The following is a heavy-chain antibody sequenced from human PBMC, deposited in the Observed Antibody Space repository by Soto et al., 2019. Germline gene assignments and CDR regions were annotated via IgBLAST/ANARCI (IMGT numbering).Heavy chain of an antibody. CDR1: GFTFSSYW. J-gene: IGHJ1*01. Sequence: EVQLVESGGGIVQPVGSLRLSCAASGFTFSSYWMHWVRQAPGKWLVWVSRINSDGSRTSYADSAKGRFTISRDNAKNTVYLHMNRLRAEDTAVYYCARGDGDYYDGNGYLGRHWGQGALVTVSS. CDR2: INSDGSRT. V-gene: IGHV3-74*01. D-gene: IGHD3-22*01. CDR3: ARGDGDYYDGNGYLGRH.